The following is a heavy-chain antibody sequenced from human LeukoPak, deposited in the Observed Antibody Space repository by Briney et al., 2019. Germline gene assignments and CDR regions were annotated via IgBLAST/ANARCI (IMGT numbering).Heavy chain of an antibody. CDR1: GFTFSSYW. CDR3: AREDHSNYDY. V-gene: IGHV3-7*01. D-gene: IGHD4-11*01. Sequence: PGGSLRLSCAASGFTFSSYWMSWIRQAPGKGLEWVANIKQDGGEKFYVDSVKGRFTISRDNAKTSLYLQMNSLRAEDTAVYYCAREDHSNYDYWGQGTLVTVSS. CDR2: IKQDGGEK. J-gene: IGHJ4*02.